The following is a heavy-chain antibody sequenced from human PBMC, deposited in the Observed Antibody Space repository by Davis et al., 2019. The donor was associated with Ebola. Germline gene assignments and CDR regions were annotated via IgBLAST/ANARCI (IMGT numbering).Heavy chain of an antibody. J-gene: IGHJ4*02. V-gene: IGHV1-18*04. CDR1: NCTFSSYG. D-gene: IGHD5-12*01. Sequence: AASVKVSCKTSNCTFSSYGISWVRQAPGQGLEWMGWISAYNGNTNFAQKFQGRVTLTTDTSTSTAYMELRSLRSDDTAVYYCARGFRSLATHDYWGQGTLVTVSS. CDR2: ISAYNGNT. CDR3: ARGFRSLATHDY.